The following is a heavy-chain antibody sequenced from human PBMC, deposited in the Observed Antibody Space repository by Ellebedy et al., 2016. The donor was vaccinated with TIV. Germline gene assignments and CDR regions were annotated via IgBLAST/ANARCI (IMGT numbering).Heavy chain of an antibody. CDR1: GGSISSYY. D-gene: IGHD1-14*01. CDR2: IYYSGRT. J-gene: IGHJ5*02. Sequence: MPSETLSLTCTVSGGSISSYYWSWIRQPPGKGLEWIGYIYYSGRTNYNPSLKSRVTISVDTSKNQFSLKLSSVTAADTAVYYCARAGPDWVFDPWGQGTLVTVSS. V-gene: IGHV4-59*08. CDR3: ARAGPDWVFDP.